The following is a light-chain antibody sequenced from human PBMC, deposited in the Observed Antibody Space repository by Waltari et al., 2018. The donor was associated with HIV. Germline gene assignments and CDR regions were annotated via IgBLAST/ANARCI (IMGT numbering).Light chain of an antibody. CDR2: EDY. V-gene: IGLV6-57*03. CDR1: SGSIASNY. Sequence: NFMLTQPHSVSESPEKTVTISCTRTSGSIASNYVQWFQQRPGKAPTTILYEDYQRPSGVPDRFSGTLDESSNSASLTISGVKTEYEADYYCQSFDTNNHWVFGGGTRLTVL. CDR3: QSFDTNNHWV. J-gene: IGLJ3*02.